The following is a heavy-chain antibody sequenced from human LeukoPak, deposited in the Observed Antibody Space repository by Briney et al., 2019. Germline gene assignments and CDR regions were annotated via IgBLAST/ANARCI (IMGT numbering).Heavy chain of an antibody. CDR2: IYYSGST. CDR3: ARVHRYYYYYMDV. J-gene: IGHJ6*03. CDR1: GYSISSGYY. V-gene: IGHV4-61*01. Sequence: PSETLSLTCTVSGYSISSGYYWGWIRPPPRKGLEWIGYIYYSGSTNYNPSLKSRVTISVDTSKNQFSLKLSSVTAADTAVYYCARVHRYYYYYMDVWGKGTTVTVSS.